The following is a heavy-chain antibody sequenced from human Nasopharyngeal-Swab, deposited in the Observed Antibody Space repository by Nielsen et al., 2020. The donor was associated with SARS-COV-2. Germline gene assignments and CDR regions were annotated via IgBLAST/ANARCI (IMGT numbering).Heavy chain of an antibody. CDR2: ISSSTTYI. V-gene: IGHV3-21*01. CDR1: GFTFSNYN. D-gene: IGHD3-3*01. Sequence: GESLKISCAASGFTFSNYNMNWVRQAPGKGLEWVSSISSSTTYIYYADSVKGRFTISRDNAKNSLYLQMNSLRAEDTAVYYCARDGLDYDFWSAHFMDVWGQGTTVTVSS. J-gene: IGHJ6*02. CDR3: ARDGLDYDFWSAHFMDV.